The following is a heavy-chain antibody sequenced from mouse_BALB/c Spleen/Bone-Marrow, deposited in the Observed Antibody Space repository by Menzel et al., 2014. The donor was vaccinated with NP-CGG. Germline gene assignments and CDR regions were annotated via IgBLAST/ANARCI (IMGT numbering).Heavy chain of an antibody. J-gene: IGHJ4*01. V-gene: IGHV1-5*01. Sequence: EVKLVESGTVLARPGASVKMSCKASGCTFTSYWMHWVKQRPGQGLEWIGAIYPGNSDTSYNQKFKGKAKLTAVTSTSTAYMELSSLTSEDSAVYYCTRVITAVLATRAMDYWGQGSSVTVSS. CDR2: IYPGNSDT. CDR3: TRVITAVLATRAMDY. CDR1: GCTFTSYW. D-gene: IGHD1-1*01.